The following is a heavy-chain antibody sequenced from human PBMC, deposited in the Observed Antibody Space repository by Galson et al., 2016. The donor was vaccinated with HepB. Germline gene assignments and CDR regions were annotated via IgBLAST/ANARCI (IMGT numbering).Heavy chain of an antibody. Sequence: ETLSLTCTVSGYSISVSYYWGWIRQSPGKGLEWIGNMYHSGSTHYNPSLKTRVTISMDTSKNQFSLKLSSVTAADTATYYCARVMMVAGMFDSWGQGTLVTVSS. CDR3: ARVMMVAGMFDS. CDR1: GYSISVSYY. D-gene: IGHD6-19*01. CDR2: MYHSGST. J-gene: IGHJ4*02. V-gene: IGHV4-38-2*02.